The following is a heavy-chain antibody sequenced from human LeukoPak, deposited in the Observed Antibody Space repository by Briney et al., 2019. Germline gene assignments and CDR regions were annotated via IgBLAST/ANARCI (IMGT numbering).Heavy chain of an antibody. J-gene: IGHJ4*02. CDR1: GGSISSYY. V-gene: IGHV4-59*08. CDR2: IYYSGST. Sequence: SETLSLTCTVSGGSISSYYWSWIRQPPGKGLEWIGYIYYSGSTSYNPSLKSRVTISVDTSKNQFSLKLTSVTAADTAVYYCARLYLPATRFDYWGQGTLVTVSS. D-gene: IGHD5-24*01. CDR3: ARLYLPATRFDY.